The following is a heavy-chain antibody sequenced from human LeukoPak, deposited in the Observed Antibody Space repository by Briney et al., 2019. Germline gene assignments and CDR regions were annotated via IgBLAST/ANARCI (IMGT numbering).Heavy chain of an antibody. Sequence: SETLSLTCTVSGGSISSYYWNWIRQPPGKGLEWIGYIYYSGSTNYNPSLTSRVTISVDTSKNQFSLKLSSVTAADTAVYYCARGGYCSGGSCYYYGMDVWGQGTTVTVSS. V-gene: IGHV4-59*01. CDR1: GGSISSYY. D-gene: IGHD2-15*01. CDR2: IYYSGST. J-gene: IGHJ6*02. CDR3: ARGGYCSGGSCYYYGMDV.